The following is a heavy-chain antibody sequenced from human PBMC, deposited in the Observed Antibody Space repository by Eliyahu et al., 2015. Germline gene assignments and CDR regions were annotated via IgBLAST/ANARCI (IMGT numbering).Heavy chain of an antibody. D-gene: IGHD1-20*01. V-gene: IGHV4-34*01. J-gene: IGHJ6*02. Sequence: QVQLFQRGAGLLKPSETLSLTXSLYDGSFXGYYWAWIRQPPGKGLEWVGEISHSGTTNYNPSLKGRITISQDTSRNQFSLRLTSVTAADTAVYYCARTYNWDYSYYGLDVWGQGTTVTVSS. CDR2: ISHSGTT. CDR3: ARTYNWDYSYYGLDV. CDR1: DGSFXGYY.